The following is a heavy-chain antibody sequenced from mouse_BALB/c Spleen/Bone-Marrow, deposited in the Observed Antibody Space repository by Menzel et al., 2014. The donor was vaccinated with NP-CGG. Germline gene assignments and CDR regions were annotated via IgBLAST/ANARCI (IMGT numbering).Heavy chain of an antibody. CDR1: GFNIKDTY. D-gene: IGHD1-1*01. CDR3: ARYGGRYYAMDY. J-gene: IGHJ4*01. V-gene: IGHV14-3*02. Sequence: VQLQQPGAELVKPGASVKLSCTASGFNIKDTYMHWVKQRPEQGLEWIGRIDPANGNTNYDPRFQGKATITADTSSNTAYLQLSSLTSEDTAVYYCARYGGRYYAMDYWGQGTSVTVSS. CDR2: IDPANGNT.